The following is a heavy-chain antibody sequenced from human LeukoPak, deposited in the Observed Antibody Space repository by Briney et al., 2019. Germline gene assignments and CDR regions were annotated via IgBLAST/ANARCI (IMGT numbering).Heavy chain of an antibody. CDR1: GYTFTSYD. J-gene: IGHJ4*02. V-gene: IGHV1-8*01. CDR2: MSPNSGDT. D-gene: IGHD7-27*01. Sequence: ASVKVSCKASGYTFTSYDVNWVRQATGQRPEWMGWMSPNSGDTGYAQKFQDRVTMTRNTSISTAYMELSSLRSDDTAVYYCARGPPNWGYDYWGPGPLVTVSS. CDR3: ARGPPNWGYDY.